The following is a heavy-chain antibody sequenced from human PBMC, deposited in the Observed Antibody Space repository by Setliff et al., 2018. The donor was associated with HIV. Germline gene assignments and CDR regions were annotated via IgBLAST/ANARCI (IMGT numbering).Heavy chain of an antibody. CDR1: GGSISSGTYY. V-gene: IGHV4-39*07. D-gene: IGHD6-6*01. CDR2: MSHSGST. Sequence: KTSETLSLTCSVSGGSISSGTYYWGWIRQPPGKGLEWIGSMSHSGSTLYNPSLKSRVTISVDTSNNHFSLKLRSVTAADTAVYYCARSYRNSLFDAFDIWGQGTMVTV. J-gene: IGHJ3*02. CDR3: ARSYRNSLFDAFDI.